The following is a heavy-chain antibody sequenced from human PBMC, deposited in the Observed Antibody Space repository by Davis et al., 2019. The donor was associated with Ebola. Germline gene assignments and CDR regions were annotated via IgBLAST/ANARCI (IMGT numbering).Heavy chain of an antibody. CDR3: SGTSSSGDV. J-gene: IGHJ6*02. V-gene: IGHV3-73*01. D-gene: IGHD2-2*01. CDR2: IRSKANSYAT. Sequence: GGSLRLSCAASGLTFSGSAMHWVRQASGKGLEWVGRIRSKANSYATAYAASVKGRFTISRDDSKNTAYLQMNSLKTEDTAVYYCSGTSSSGDVWGQGTTVTVSS. CDR1: GLTFSGSA.